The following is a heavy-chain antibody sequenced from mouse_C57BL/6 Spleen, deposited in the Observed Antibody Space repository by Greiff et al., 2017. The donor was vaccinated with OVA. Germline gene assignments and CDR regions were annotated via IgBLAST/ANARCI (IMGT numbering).Heavy chain of an antibody. J-gene: IGHJ3*01. Sequence: DVKLQESGPGLVKPSQSLSLTCSVPGYSITSGYYWHWIRQFPGNKLEWMGYISYDGSNNYNPSLKNRISITRDTSKNQFFLKLNSVTTEDTATYYCAREDYGRGFAYWGQGTLVTVSA. CDR1: GYSITSGYY. V-gene: IGHV3-6*01. CDR2: ISYDGSN. D-gene: IGHD1-1*01. CDR3: AREDYGRGFAY.